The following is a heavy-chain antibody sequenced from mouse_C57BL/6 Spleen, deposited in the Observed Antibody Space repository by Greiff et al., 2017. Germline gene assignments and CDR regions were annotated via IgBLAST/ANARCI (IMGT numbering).Heavy chain of an antibody. D-gene: IGHD1-1*01. J-gene: IGHJ1*03. CDR2: INPYNGGT. Sequence: EVQLQQSGPVLVKPGASVKMSCKASGYTFTDYYMNWVKQSHGKSLEWIGVINPYNGGTSYNQKFKGKATLTVDKSSSTAYMELNSLTSEDSAVYYCARGLAITTVGYFDVWGTGTTVTVSS. CDR1: GYTFTDYY. CDR3: ARGLAITTVGYFDV. V-gene: IGHV1-19*01.